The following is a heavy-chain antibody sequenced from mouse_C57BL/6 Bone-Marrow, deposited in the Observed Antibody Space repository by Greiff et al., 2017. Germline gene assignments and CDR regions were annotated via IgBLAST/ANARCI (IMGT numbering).Heavy chain of an antibody. CDR3: TGTMVQAWFAY. D-gene: IGHD1-1*02. V-gene: IGHV6-3*01. CDR2: IRLKSDNYAT. Sequence: EVQVVESGGGLVQPGGSMKLSCVASGFTFSNYWMNWVRQSPEKGLEWVAQIRLKSDNYATHYAESVKGRFTISRDDSKSSVYLQMNNLRAEDTGIYYCTGTMVQAWFAYWGQGTLVTVSA. CDR1: GFTFSNYW. J-gene: IGHJ3*01.